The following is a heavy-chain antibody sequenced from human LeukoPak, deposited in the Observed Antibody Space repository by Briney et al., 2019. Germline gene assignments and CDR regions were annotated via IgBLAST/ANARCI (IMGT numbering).Heavy chain of an antibody. D-gene: IGHD5-12*01. CDR3: ARRANIVAFDAFDI. V-gene: IGHV4-59*08. CDR2: IYYSGST. CDR1: GGSLSSYY. J-gene: IGHJ3*02. Sequence: SETLSLTCTVSGGSLSSYYWTWIRQPPGKGLDWIGYIYYSGSTQYNPSLKSRVTISIDTSRNQFSLKLSSVTAADTAVYYCARRANIVAFDAFDIWGQGTMVIVSS.